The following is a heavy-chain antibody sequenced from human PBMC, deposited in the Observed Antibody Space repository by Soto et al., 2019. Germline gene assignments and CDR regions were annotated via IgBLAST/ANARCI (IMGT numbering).Heavy chain of an antibody. CDR3: ARVRCSSTSCSFGEDYYTYGLDF. V-gene: IGHV1-18*04. J-gene: IGHJ6*02. Sequence: ASVKVSCKASGYSFTSYGISWVRQAPGQGLEWMEWISAYNGNTNYEQKLQGRVTMTTDTSTSTAYMELRSLRSDDTAVYYCARVRCSSTSCSFGEDYYTYGLDFWGQGTMVTVSS. CDR1: GYSFTSYG. D-gene: IGHD2-2*01. CDR2: ISAYNGNT.